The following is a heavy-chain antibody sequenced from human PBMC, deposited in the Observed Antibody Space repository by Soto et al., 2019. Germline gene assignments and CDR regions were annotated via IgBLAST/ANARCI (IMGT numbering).Heavy chain of an antibody. CDR1: GFTFSNYA. CDR2: IWYDGSNK. V-gene: IGHV3-33*08. D-gene: IGHD1-26*01. CDR3: ARDIDWYSNSSGFDN. J-gene: IGHJ4*02. Sequence: PGGSLRLSCAASGFTFSNYAMHWVRQAPDKGLEWVAVIWYDGSNKHYADPVKGRFTISRDNSKNTLSLQMNSLRAEDTAIYYCARDIDWYSNSSGFDNWGQGTLVTVSS.